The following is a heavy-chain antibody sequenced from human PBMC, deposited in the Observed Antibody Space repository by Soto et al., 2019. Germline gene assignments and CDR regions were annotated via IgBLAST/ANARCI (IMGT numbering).Heavy chain of an antibody. CDR2: ISYDGSNK. Sequence: GGSLRLSCAASGFTFSTYAMHWVRQAPGKGLEWVAVISYDGSNKHYADSVKGRFTISRDNSKNTLYLQMKSLRAEDSASYYCTKEETSSGSLDYWAQGALVTVSS. CDR3: TKEETSSGSLDY. CDR1: GFTFSTYA. D-gene: IGHD6-19*01. J-gene: IGHJ4*02. V-gene: IGHV3-30*04.